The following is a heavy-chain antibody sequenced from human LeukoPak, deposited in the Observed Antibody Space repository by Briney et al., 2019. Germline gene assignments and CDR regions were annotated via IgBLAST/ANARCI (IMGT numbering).Heavy chain of an antibody. CDR3: ARQTPRRGYYYYGMDV. Sequence: GSLRLSCAASGFTFSTYWMYWIRQPPGKGLEWIGEINHSGSTNYNPSLKSRVTISVDTSKNQFSLKLSSVTAADTAVYYCARQTPRRGYYYYGMDVWGQGTTVTVSS. CDR1: GFTFSTYW. CDR2: INHSGST. D-gene: IGHD4-23*01. J-gene: IGHJ6*02. V-gene: IGHV4-34*01.